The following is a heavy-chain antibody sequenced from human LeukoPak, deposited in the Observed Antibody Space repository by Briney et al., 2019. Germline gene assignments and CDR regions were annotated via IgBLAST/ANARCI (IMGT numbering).Heavy chain of an antibody. D-gene: IGHD2-15*01. CDR2: ISGYNGNT. J-gene: IGHJ4*02. CDR1: GSTFTSYG. Sequence: GASVKVSCKASGSTFTSYGISWVRQAPGQGLEWMGWISGYNGNTNYGQKLQGRVTMTTDTSTSTAYMELRSLTSDDTAVYYCARDQSLLVCCSGGRGCLRAYYFDYWGQGTLVTVSS. V-gene: IGHV1-18*01. CDR3: ARDQSLLVCCSGGRGCLRAYYFDY.